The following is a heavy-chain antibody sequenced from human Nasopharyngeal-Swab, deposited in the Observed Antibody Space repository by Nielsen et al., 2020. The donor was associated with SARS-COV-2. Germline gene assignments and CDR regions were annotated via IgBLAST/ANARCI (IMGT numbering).Heavy chain of an antibody. V-gene: IGHV5-51*01. CDR3: ARSMPSRYYYYGMDV. J-gene: IGHJ6*02. D-gene: IGHD2-2*01. CDR2: IYPGDSDT. Sequence: GESLKISCQGSGYSFTSYWIGWVRQMPGKGLEWMGIIYPGDSDTRYSPSFQGQVTISADKSISTAYLQWNSLKAPDTAMYYCARSMPSRYYYYGMDVWGQGTTVTVSS. CDR1: GYSFTSYW.